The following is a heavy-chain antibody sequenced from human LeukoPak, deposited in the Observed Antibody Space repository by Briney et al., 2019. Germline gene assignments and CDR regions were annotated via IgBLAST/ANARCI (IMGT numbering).Heavy chain of an antibody. V-gene: IGHV3-23*01. J-gene: IGHJ4*02. CDR1: GFTFSNYA. D-gene: IGHD3-10*01. Sequence: GGSLRLSCSASGFTFSNYAMNWVRQAPGKGLEWVSAIGGSGGSSYYADSVKGRVTSSRDNSKNTLYLQMNSLRAEDTAVYYCARKAGYYYGSGDYWGQGTLVTVSS. CDR2: IGGSGGSS. CDR3: ARKAGYYYGSGDY.